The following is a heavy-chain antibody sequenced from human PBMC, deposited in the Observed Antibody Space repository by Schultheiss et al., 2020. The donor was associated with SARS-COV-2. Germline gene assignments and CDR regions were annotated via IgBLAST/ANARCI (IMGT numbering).Heavy chain of an antibody. J-gene: IGHJ4*02. Sequence: GESLKISCAASGFTFDDYAMHWVRQAPGKGLVWVSRINSDGSSTSYADSVKGRFTISRDNAKNTLYLQMNSLRAEDTAVYYCARTLWFRESPFDYWGQGTLVTVSS. V-gene: IGHV3-74*01. CDR3: ARTLWFRESPFDY. CDR1: GFTFDDYA. CDR2: INSDGSST. D-gene: IGHD3-10*01.